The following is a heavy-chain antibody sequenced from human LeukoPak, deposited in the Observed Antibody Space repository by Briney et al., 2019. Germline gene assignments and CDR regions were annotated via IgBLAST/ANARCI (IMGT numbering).Heavy chain of an antibody. Sequence: SETLSLTCTVSGGSISSYYWSWIRQPPGKGLEWIGYIYYSGSTNYNPSLKSRVTISVDTSKNQFSLKLSSVTAADTAVYYYARVESGYGDYLHTALAEYFQHWGQGTLVTVSS. V-gene: IGHV4-59*01. D-gene: IGHD4-17*01. J-gene: IGHJ1*01. CDR3: ARVESGYGDYLHTALAEYFQH. CDR2: IYYSGST. CDR1: GGSISSYY.